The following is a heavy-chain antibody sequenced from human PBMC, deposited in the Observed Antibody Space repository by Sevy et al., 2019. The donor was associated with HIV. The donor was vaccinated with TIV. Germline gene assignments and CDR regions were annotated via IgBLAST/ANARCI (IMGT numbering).Heavy chain of an antibody. Sequence: GGSLRLSCAASGFTFSDYYMTWIRQAPGKGLEWVSYISSGSTYINYADSVKRRFTISRDNAKNSLYLQMNSLRAEDTAVYYCAKDSRVYSSSHFDYWGQGTLVTVSS. D-gene: IGHD6-13*01. CDR2: ISSGSTYI. CDR1: GFTFSDYY. V-gene: IGHV3-11*06. CDR3: AKDSRVYSSSHFDY. J-gene: IGHJ4*02.